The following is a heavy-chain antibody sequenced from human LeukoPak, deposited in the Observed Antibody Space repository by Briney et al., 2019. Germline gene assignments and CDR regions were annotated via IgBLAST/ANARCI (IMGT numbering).Heavy chain of an antibody. J-gene: IGHJ4*02. CDR2: IYYSGST. CDR3: ARGSSSWYYFDY. D-gene: IGHD6-13*01. Sequence: PSETLSLTCAVYGGSFSGYYWSWIRQPPGKGLEWIGYIYYSGSTNYNPSLKSRVTISVDTSKNQFSLKLSSVTAADTAVYYCARGSSSWYYFDYWGQGTLVTVSS. CDR1: GGSFSGYY. V-gene: IGHV4-59*08.